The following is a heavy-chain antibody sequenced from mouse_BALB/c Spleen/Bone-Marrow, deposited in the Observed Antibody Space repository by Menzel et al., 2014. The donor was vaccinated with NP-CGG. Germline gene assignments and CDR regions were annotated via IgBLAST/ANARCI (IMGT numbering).Heavy chain of an antibody. Sequence: QVQLQQSGAELVKPGASVKLSCKASGYTFTSYYMYWVRQRPGQGLEWIGEINPINGGTKISEKFKSRATLTVDKSYSTAFMQLSTLTSEDSAVYYWTRSNYGYWYFEVWGAGITVTVPS. CDR2: INPINGGT. CDR3: TRSNYGYWYFEV. V-gene: IGHV1S81*02. J-gene: IGHJ1*01. D-gene: IGHD1-1*01. CDR1: GYTFTSYY.